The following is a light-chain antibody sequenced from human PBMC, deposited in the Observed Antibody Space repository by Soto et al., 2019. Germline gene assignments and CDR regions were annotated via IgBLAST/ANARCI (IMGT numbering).Light chain of an antibody. CDR2: AAT. CDR3: QQSYSLPYT. V-gene: IGKV1-39*01. CDR1: QSVGSL. J-gene: IGKJ2*01. Sequence: DTQMTQSPSSLSASVGDRVTITCRASQSVGSLLNWFQQKPGKAPKLLIYAATTLQSGAPSRFSGSGAGTDFTLIISSLQPKDFATYYCQQSYSLPYTFGQGTKLEI.